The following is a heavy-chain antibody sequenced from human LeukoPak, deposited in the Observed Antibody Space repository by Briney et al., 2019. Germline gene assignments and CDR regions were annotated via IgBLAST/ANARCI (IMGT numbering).Heavy chain of an antibody. CDR3: ARDYGDYEEHDAFDI. Sequence: SVKVSCKASGGTFSSYAISWVRQAPGQGLEWMGRIIPILGIANYVQKFQGRVTITADKSTSTAYMELSSLRSEDTAVYYCARDYGDYEEHDAFDIWGQGTMVTVSS. CDR2: IIPILGIA. V-gene: IGHV1-69*04. J-gene: IGHJ3*02. D-gene: IGHD4-17*01. CDR1: GGTFSSYA.